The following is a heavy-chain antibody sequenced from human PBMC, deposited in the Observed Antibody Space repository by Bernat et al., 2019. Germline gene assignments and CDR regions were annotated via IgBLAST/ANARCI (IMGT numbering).Heavy chain of an antibody. CDR1: GFTFSDYY. Sequence: QVQLVESGGGLVKPGWSLRLSCAASGFTFSDYYMSWLRQAPGKGLEWVSYISSSSSYTNYADSVKGRFTISRDNAKNSLYLQMNSLRAEETAVYYCARDRLHYDILTGYYLFDYWGQGTLVTVSS. D-gene: IGHD3-9*01. CDR2: ISSSSSYT. J-gene: IGHJ4*02. V-gene: IGHV3-11*05. CDR3: ARDRLHYDILTGYYLFDY.